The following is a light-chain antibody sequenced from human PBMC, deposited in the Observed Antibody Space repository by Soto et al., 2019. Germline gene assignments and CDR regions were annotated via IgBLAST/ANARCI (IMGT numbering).Light chain of an antibody. CDR2: RAS. CDR1: QSISTW. Sequence: DIQMTQSPSTLSASVGDRDTITCRASQSISTWLAWYQQKPGEAPKVLIYRASTLESGVPSRFRGSGSGTEFTLSISSLQPDDFATYHCHQYSSYPWTFGQGTKVEIK. CDR3: HQYSSYPWT. J-gene: IGKJ1*01. V-gene: IGKV1-5*03.